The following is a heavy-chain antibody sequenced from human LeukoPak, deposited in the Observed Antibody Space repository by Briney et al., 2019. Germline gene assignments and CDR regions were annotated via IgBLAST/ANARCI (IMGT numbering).Heavy chain of an antibody. V-gene: IGHV4-39*01. CDR1: GGSISSSSYY. CDR3: ARQGYCSGGSCYSEVGDAFDI. D-gene: IGHD2-15*01. J-gene: IGHJ3*02. CDR2: IYYSGST. Sequence: SETLSLTCTVSGGSISSSSYYWGWIRQPPGKGLEWIGSIYYSGSTYYNPSLKSRVTISVDTSKNQFSLKLSSVTAADTAVYYCARQGYCSGGSCYSEVGDAFDIWGQGTMVTVSS.